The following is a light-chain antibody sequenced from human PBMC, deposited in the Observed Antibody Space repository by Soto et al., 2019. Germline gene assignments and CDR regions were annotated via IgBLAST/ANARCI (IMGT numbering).Light chain of an antibody. V-gene: IGLV2-14*01. J-gene: IGLJ2*01. Sequence: QSVLTQPASVSGSPGQSITISCTGTSSDVGGYNYVSWYQQHPGKAPKLMIYEVSNRPSGVSNRFSSSKSGNTASLTISGLQAEDEADYYCSSYTSSSDVVFGGGTKLTVL. CDR1: SSDVGGYNY. CDR2: EVS. CDR3: SSYTSSSDVV.